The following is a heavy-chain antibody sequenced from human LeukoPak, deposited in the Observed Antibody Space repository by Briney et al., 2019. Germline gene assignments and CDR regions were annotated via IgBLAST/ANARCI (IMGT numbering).Heavy chain of an antibody. CDR1: GGSFSGYF. V-gene: IGHV4-59*08. Sequence: SETLSLTCAVYGGSFSGYFWSWIRQPPGRGLEWIGYIYYSGSTSYNPSLKSRVTISVDTSKNQFSLKLTSVTAADTAVYYCAIHGVYNWNDYSFDVWGQGTMVNVSS. CDR2: IYYSGST. J-gene: IGHJ3*01. D-gene: IGHD1-1*01. CDR3: AIHGVYNWNDYSFDV.